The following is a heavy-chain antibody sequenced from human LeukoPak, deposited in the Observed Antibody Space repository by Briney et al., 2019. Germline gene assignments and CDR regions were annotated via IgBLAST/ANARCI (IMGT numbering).Heavy chain of an antibody. CDR2: INPNTGGT. D-gene: IGHD1-26*01. J-gene: IGHJ4*02. V-gene: IGHV1-2*06. CDR1: GYTLTGYY. Sequence: DSVEVSCKASGYTLTGYYMHWVRQAPGQGLEWMGRINPNTGGTNYAQKFQGRVAMTRDTSISTAYLDLSSLTSDDTAVYYCARDSVLGAKWGQGTLVTVSS. CDR3: ARDSVLGAK.